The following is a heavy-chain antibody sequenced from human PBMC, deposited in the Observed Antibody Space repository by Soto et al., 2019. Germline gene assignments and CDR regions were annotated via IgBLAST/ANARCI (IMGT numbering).Heavy chain of an antibody. CDR3: ARDGGRGYDMGV. D-gene: IGHD1-26*01. CDR2: ISLNSRTV. V-gene: IGHV3-48*01. Sequence: EVQLVESGGGLIQPGGSLRLSCATSGFTFSSYSMDWVRQAPGKGLEWVSYISLNSRTVYYADSVKGRFTISRDNAKNSLYLQMNSLRAEDTALYYCARDGGRGYDMGVWGQGTTVTVSS. CDR1: GFTFSSYS. J-gene: IGHJ6*02.